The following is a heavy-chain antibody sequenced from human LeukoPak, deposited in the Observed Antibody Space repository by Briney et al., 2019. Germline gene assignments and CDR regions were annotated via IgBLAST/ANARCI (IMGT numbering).Heavy chain of an antibody. CDR2: INHSGST. J-gene: IGHJ3*02. CDR1: GGSFSGYY. CDR3: ASSLLRVSTRDI. V-gene: IGHV4-34*01. D-gene: IGHD3-22*01. Sequence: AESLTLTCAVYGGSFSGYYWSWIRQPPGKGLEWIGEINHSGSTNYNPSLKSRVTISVDTSKNQFSLKLSSVTAADTAVYYCASSLLRVSTRDIWGQGTMVTVSS.